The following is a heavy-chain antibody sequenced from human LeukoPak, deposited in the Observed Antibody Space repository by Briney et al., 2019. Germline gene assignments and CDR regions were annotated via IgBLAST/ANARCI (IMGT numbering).Heavy chain of an antibody. CDR1: GFTFSTYS. D-gene: IGHD3-10*01. CDR2: IATSSDYI. Sequence: GGSLRLSCAASGFTFSTYSMNWVRQAPGKGPEWVSSIATSSDYIYYAGSLKGRFTISRDNAKNSLYLHMNSLRPDDMAVYYCARGRSITILRGVAISDGFDIWGQGTKVTVS. J-gene: IGHJ3*02. V-gene: IGHV3-21*06. CDR3: ARGRSITILRGVAISDGFDI.